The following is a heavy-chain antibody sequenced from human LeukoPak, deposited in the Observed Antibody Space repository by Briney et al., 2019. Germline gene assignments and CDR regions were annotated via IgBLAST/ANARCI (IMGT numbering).Heavy chain of an antibody. J-gene: IGHJ4*02. CDR2: ISSSSSYI. D-gene: IGHD2/OR15-2a*01. CDR3: ARVYGRNIDY. Sequence: GGSLRLSCAASGFTFSSYSMNWVRQAPGKGLEWVSSISSSSSYIYYADSVKGRFTISRDNSKNTLYLQMNSLRAEDTAVYYCARVYGRNIDYWGQGTLVTVSS. CDR1: GFTFSSYS. V-gene: IGHV3-21*04.